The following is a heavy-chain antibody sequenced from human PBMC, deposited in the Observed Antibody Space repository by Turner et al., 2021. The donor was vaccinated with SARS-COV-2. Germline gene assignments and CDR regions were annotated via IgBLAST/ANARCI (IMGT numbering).Heavy chain of an antibody. J-gene: IGHJ4*02. CDR1: GGSISSSSYY. CDR2: VYCGGST. D-gene: IGHD3-22*01. Sequence: QRQLQESGPGLVKPSETPSLTCTVSGGSISSSSYYWCWIRQPPGKGLEWIGTVYCGGSTYYNPSLKSRVTISVDTSKNQFSLKLGYVTAADTAVYYCARLPYYYDSSGPIDYWGQGTLVTVSS. CDR3: ARLPYYYDSSGPIDY. V-gene: IGHV4-39*01.